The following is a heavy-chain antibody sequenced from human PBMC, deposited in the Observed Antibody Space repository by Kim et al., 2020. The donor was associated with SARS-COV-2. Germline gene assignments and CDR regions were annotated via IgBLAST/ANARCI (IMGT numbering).Heavy chain of an antibody. J-gene: IGHJ6*02. CDR3: AREVESGSSQGYYYYYGMDV. Sequence: GGSLRLSCAASGFTFSSYGMHWVRQAPGKGLEWVAVIWYDGSNKYYADSVKGRFTISRDNSKNTLYLQMNSLRAEDTAVYYCAREVESGSSQGYYYYYGMDVWGQGTTVTVSS. V-gene: IGHV3-33*01. D-gene: IGHD1-26*01. CDR1: GFTFSSYG. CDR2: IWYDGSNK.